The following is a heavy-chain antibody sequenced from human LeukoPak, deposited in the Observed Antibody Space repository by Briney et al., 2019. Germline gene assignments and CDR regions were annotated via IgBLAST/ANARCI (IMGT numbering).Heavy chain of an antibody. V-gene: IGHV4-59*11. Sequence: SETLSLTCTVSGACISDHYWSWIRQSPGKGLEWIGYFYNSGYFYNSGGTNYNPSLKSRVTISGDTSKNQFSLKLTSVTAADTAVYYCARGFNDYNNDVYFYYMDIWGKGTTVTVSS. D-gene: IGHD4-11*01. CDR3: ARGFNDYNNDVYFYYMDI. J-gene: IGHJ6*03. CDR1: GACISDHY. CDR2: FYNSGYFYNSGGT.